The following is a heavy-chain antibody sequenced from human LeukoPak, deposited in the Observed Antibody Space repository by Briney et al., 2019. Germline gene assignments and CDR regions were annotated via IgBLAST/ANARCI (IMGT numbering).Heavy chain of an antibody. J-gene: IGHJ4*02. Sequence: QTGGSLRLSCAASGFTFSSYGMSWVRQAPGKGLEWVSAISGSGGSTYYADSVKGRFTISRDDAKNLLYLDMNSLRAEDTAVYYCARGHTAVTRHFDFWGQGTLVTVSS. CDR3: ARGHTAVTRHFDF. CDR2: ISGSGGST. CDR1: GFTFSSYG. D-gene: IGHD4-17*01. V-gene: IGHV3-23*01.